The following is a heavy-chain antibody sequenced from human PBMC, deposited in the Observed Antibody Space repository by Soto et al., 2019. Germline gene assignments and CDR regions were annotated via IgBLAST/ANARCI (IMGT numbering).Heavy chain of an antibody. D-gene: IGHD6-19*01. J-gene: IGHJ4*02. CDR3: ATRSMYSSGWYIDY. Sequence: QVHLQESGPGLVKPSETLSLTCTVSGSAISAYYWTWIRHPPGTGLELIGYISYNGNTSYNPSLKIRVTTSVDTSKIQFSLKPGAVTAEDTSVYYWATRSMYSSGWYIDYWGQGTLVTVSS. V-gene: IGHV4-59*01. CDR1: GSAISAYY. CDR2: ISYNGNT.